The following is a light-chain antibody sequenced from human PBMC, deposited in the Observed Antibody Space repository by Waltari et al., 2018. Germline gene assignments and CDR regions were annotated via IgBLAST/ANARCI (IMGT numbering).Light chain of an antibody. CDR2: DAS. J-gene: IGKJ3*01. CDR1: QSVSSN. CDR3: QQYNNWPPLFT. V-gene: IGKV3D-15*01. Sequence: EIVMTQSPATLSVSPGDRATLSCRASQSVSSNLAWYQQTPGQAPRLLIYDASTRATGIPARFSGTGSGTEFTLTISSLQSEDFAVYYCQQYNNWPPLFTFGPGTKVDMK.